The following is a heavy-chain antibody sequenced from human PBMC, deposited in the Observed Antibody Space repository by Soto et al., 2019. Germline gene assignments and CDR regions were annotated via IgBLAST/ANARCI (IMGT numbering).Heavy chain of an antibody. J-gene: IGHJ6*02. V-gene: IGHV1-18*04. CDR3: ARGEGVDYSNYGDYYYYGMDV. CDR2: ISAYNGNT. CDR1: CYTFTSYG. D-gene: IGHD4-4*01. Sequence: SGKVSFKASCYTFTSYGISWVRQAPGQGLEWMGWISAYNGNTNYAQKLQGRVTMTTDTSTSTAYMELRSLRSDDTAVYYCARGEGVDYSNYGDYYYYGMDVWGQGTTVTVSS.